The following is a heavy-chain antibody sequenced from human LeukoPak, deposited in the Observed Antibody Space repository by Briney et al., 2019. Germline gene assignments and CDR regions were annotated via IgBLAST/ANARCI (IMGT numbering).Heavy chain of an antibody. CDR2: IKQDGSEK. CDR3: AKDYISRGSGTNFLDH. Sequence: GGSLRLSCAASGFTFSRYWMSWVRQAPGKGLEWVANIKQDGSEKYYVDSVKGRFTISRDNAKKSLYLQMNSLRAEDTALYYCAKDYISRGSGTNFLDHWGQGTLVTVSS. D-gene: IGHD3-10*01. J-gene: IGHJ4*02. CDR1: GFTFSRYW. V-gene: IGHV3-7*03.